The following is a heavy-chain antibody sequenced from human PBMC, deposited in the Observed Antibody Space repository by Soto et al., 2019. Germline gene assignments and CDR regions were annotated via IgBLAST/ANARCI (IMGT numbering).Heavy chain of an antibody. Sequence: QLQLQESGPGLVKPSETLSLTCTVSGGSISSSSYYWGWIRQPPGKGLEWIGSIYYSGSTYYNPSLKSRVTLSVDTSKNQFSLKLSSVTAADTALYYCARHAPPPIAARRRGKNYFDYWGQGTLVTVSS. CDR3: ARHAPPPIAARRRGKNYFDY. J-gene: IGHJ4*02. CDR2: IYYSGST. CDR1: GGSISSSSYY. D-gene: IGHD6-6*01. V-gene: IGHV4-39*01.